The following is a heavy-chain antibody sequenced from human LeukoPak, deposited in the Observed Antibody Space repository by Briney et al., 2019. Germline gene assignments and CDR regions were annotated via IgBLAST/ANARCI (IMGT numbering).Heavy chain of an antibody. Sequence: SETLSLTCTVSGGSISSGSYYWSWIRQPAGKGLEWIGRIYTSGSTNYNPSLKSRVTISVDTSKNQFSLKLSSVTAADPAVYYWARGGEITMKTWGQGTLVTVSS. CDR3: ARGGEITMKT. J-gene: IGHJ5*02. V-gene: IGHV4-61*02. D-gene: IGHD3-22*01. CDR1: GGSISSGSYY. CDR2: IYTSGST.